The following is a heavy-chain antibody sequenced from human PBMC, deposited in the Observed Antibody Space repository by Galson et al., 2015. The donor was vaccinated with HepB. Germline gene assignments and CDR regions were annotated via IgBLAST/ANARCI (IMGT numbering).Heavy chain of an antibody. D-gene: IGHD1-26*01. CDR1: GSTFSDHA. CDR2: ISASGAST. J-gene: IGHJ6*02. Sequence: SLRLSCAASGSTFSDHALSWVRQSPGKGLERVSAISASGASTFYADSVQGRFTVSRDNSKATLYLQMNSLRAEDTAMYYCAKHLSSGRQIYYYSGMDVWGQGTTVTVSS. V-gene: IGHV3-23*01. CDR3: AKHLSSGRQIYYYSGMDV.